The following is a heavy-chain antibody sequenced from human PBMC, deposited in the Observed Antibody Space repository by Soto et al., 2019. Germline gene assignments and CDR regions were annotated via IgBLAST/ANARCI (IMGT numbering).Heavy chain of an antibody. CDR2: IHHSGST. Sequence: SETLSLTCAVYGGSLSGSYWSWIRQPPGMGLELIVEIHHSGSTFYNPSLKSRVTLSVDTSKNQFSLKLYSVTAADTAVYYCASPGYCSDGTCYPDYWGQGTLVTVSS. J-gene: IGHJ4*02. CDR3: ASPGYCSDGTCYPDY. V-gene: IGHV4-34*01. D-gene: IGHD2-15*01. CDR1: GGSLSGSY.